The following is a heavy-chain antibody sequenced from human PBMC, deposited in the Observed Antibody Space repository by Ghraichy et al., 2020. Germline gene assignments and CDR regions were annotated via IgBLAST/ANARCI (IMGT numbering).Heavy chain of an antibody. D-gene: IGHD6-19*01. J-gene: IGHJ4*02. Sequence: GGSLRLSCEGSGFTFRKYDLSWVRQAPGKGLEWVSTVSGSGSDTYYADSVRGRFTISRDNSKNTLYLQMNSLRVEDSFVYYCAKSGSVAGSYYFDYWGQGPLVNVSS. CDR1: GFTFRKYD. V-gene: IGHV3-23*01. CDR3: AKSGSVAGSYYFDY. CDR2: VSGSGSDT.